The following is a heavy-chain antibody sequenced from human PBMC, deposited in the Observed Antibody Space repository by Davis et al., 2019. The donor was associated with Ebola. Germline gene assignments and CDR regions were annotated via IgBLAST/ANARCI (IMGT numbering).Heavy chain of an antibody. V-gene: IGHV4-34*01. J-gene: IGHJ4*02. CDR1: GGSFSGYY. CDR2: IDHSGST. CDR3: ASGLVGGQGGFDF. D-gene: IGHD1-26*01. Sequence: SETLSLTCAVYGGSFSGYYWSWIRQAPGKGLEWIGEIDHSGSTNYNPSLKSRLTISVDTSKNQFSLKLSSVTAADTAVYFCASGLVGGQGGFDFWGQGNLVTVSS.